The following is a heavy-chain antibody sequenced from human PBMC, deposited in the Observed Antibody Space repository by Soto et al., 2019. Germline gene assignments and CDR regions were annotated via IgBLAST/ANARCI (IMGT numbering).Heavy chain of an antibody. V-gene: IGHV4-34*01. J-gene: IGHJ5*02. D-gene: IGHD2-2*01. CDR3: ARGVPAAPARKYNWFXP. Sequence: SETLSLTCAVYGGSFSGYYWIWIRKPPGKGLEWIGEINHSGSTNYNPPLKSRVTISVDTSKNQFSLKLSSVTAADTAVYYCARGVPAAPARKYNWFXPWGQGNLVTVSS. CDR1: GGSFSGYY. CDR2: INHSGST.